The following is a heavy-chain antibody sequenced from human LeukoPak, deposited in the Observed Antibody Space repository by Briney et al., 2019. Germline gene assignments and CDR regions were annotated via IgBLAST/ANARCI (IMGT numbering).Heavy chain of an antibody. D-gene: IGHD3-10*01. Sequence: GGSLRLSCAASGFTFSSYWMTWVRQAPGKGLEWVANIKRDGSEKHYVDSVKGRFTISRDNAKNSMFLQMNSLRAEDTAVYYCATDAPGSGTRSNYYYGMDVWGQGTTVTVSS. CDR3: ATDAPGSGTRSNYYYGMDV. CDR1: GFTFSSYW. J-gene: IGHJ6*02. V-gene: IGHV3-7*03. CDR2: IKRDGSEK.